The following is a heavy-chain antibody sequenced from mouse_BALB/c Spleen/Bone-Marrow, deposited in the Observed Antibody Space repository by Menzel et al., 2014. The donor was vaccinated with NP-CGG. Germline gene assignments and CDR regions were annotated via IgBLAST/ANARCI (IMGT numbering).Heavy chain of an antibody. V-gene: IGHV1-82*01. CDR2: IYPGDGNT. D-gene: IGHD1-1*02. CDR1: GYVFSSSW. CDR3: ARRRTFITSVVDYFDV. J-gene: IGHJ1*01. Sequence: VQVVESGPELVKPGASVKISCRASGYVFSSSWMNWVKQRPGQGLEWIGRIYPGDGNTNYNGKFKGKATLTADTSSSTAYMQISSLTSVDSAVYFCARRRTFITSVVDYFDVWGAGTTVTVSS.